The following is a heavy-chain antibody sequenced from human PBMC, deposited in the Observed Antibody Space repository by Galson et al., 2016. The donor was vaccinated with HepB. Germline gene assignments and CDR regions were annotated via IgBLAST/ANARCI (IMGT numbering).Heavy chain of an antibody. J-gene: IGHJ6*02. D-gene: IGHD2-15*01. V-gene: IGHV3-23*01. CDR1: GLTFSSYA. Sequence: SLRLSCAASGLTFSSYAMTWVRQAPGKGLEWVSGIRHSGGRTYYADSVNGRFTISRDNSKNTLYLQMNSLRAEDTAVYYCAKLEGGLTYYGMDVWGHGTTVTVSS. CDR3: AKLEGGLTYYGMDV. CDR2: IRHSGGRT.